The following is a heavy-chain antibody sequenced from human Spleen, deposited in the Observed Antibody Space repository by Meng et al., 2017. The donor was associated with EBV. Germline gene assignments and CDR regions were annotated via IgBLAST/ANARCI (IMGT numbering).Heavy chain of an antibody. D-gene: IGHD3-10*01. CDR1: GFSLSTSGVG. J-gene: IGHJ4*02. CDR3: AHSSWFTVDFDS. CDR2: IYRDDEK. Sequence: QRTVKESGPPPVKPPQTLHLTCNCLGFSLSTSGVGVGWIRQPPGKALEWLALIYRDDEKRYSPSLESRLTITKDTSKNQVVLTMTNMDPVDTATYYCAHSSWFTVDFDSWGQGTLVTVSS. V-gene: IGHV2-5*02.